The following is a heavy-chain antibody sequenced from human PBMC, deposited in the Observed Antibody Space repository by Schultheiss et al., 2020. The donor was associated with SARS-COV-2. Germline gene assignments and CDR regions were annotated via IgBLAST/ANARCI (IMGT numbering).Heavy chain of an antibody. CDR2: IIPFLGIA. V-gene: IGHV1-69*10. Sequence: SVKVSCKASGGTFSNYTINWVRQAPGQGLEWMGEIIPFLGIANYAQNFQGRVTITADKFTSTAYMELNSLRSDDTAVYYCARRAAPADYWGQGTLVTVSS. CDR1: GGTFSNYT. CDR3: ARRAAPADY. D-gene: IGHD6-13*01. J-gene: IGHJ4*02.